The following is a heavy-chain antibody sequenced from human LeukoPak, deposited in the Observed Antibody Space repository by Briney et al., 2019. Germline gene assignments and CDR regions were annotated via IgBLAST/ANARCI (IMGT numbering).Heavy chain of an antibody. CDR1: GGTFSSYA. V-gene: IGHV1-69*05. J-gene: IGHJ6*02. D-gene: IGHD3-10*01. Sequence: SVKVSCKASGGTFSSYAISWVRQAPGQGLEWMGGIIPIFGTANYAQKFQGRVTMTRNTSISTAYMELSSLRSEDTAVYYCARSYWLDPHYYYYGMDVWGQGTTVTVSS. CDR3: ARSYWLDPHYYYYGMDV. CDR2: IIPIFGTA.